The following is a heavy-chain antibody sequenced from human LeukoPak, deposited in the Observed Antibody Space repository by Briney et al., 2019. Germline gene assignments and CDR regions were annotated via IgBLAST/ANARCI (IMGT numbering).Heavy chain of an antibody. J-gene: IGHJ4*02. Sequence: PSETLSLTCTVSGGSISSSNHHWDWIRQPPGKGLEWIGNIYYSGSTYYNPSLKSRVTISVDTSRNQFSLRLSSVTAADTAVYYCARRLSGYTFDYWGQGTLVTASS. V-gene: IGHV4-39*01. CDR2: IYYSGST. CDR1: GGSISSSNHH. CDR3: ARRLSGYTFDY. D-gene: IGHD3-16*02.